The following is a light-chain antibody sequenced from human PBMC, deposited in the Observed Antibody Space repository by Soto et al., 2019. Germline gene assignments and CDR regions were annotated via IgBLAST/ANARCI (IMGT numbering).Light chain of an antibody. Sequence: EIVLTQSPGTLSLAPGERATLSCRASLSVTSNFLAWYQQKPRQAPRLLLYDASNRATGIPDRFSGSGSGTDFSLTISRLEPEDFAVYYCQQYGSSVWTFGQGTRVEIK. CDR1: LSVTSNF. CDR3: QQYGSSVWT. V-gene: IGKV3-20*01. CDR2: DAS. J-gene: IGKJ1*01.